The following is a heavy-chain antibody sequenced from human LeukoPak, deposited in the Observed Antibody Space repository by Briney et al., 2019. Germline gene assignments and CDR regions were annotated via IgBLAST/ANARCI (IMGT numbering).Heavy chain of an antibody. D-gene: IGHD2-15*01. CDR2: IYYSGRT. Sequence: SETLSLTCTVSGGSISSYYWSWIRQPPGKGLEWIGYIYYSGRTNYNPSLKSRVTISVDTSKNQFSLKLSSVTAADTAVYYCARRTRCCSGGSCYSTFDYWGQGTLVTVCS. CDR1: GGSISSYY. J-gene: IGHJ4*02. V-gene: IGHV4-59*08. CDR3: ARRTRCCSGGSCYSTFDY.